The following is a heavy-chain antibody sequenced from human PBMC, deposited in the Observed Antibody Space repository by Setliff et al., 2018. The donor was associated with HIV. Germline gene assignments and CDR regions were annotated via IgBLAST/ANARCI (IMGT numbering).Heavy chain of an antibody. CDR3: ASELAYCGADFSRRGFLH. Sequence: SETLSLTCTVSGGSISTYYWSWIRQPPGKGLDWIGYIYHSGSTNYNPSLKSRVTISVDTSTIQLSLKLSSVPAADTAVYYCASELAYCGADFSRRGFLHWGQGTLVTVSS. V-gene: IGHV4-59*08. J-gene: IGHJ1*01. CDR2: IYHSGST. CDR1: GGSISTYY. D-gene: IGHD2-21*02.